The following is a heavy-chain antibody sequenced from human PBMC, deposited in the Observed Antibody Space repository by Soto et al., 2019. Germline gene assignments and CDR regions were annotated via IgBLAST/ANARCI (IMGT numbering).Heavy chain of an antibody. Sequence: GASVKVSCKASGFTFTSSAMQWGRQARGQRLEWIGWIVVGSGNTNYAQKFQERVTITRDMSTSTAYMELSSLRSEDTAVYYCAAGDPRGDAKYFQHWGQGTLVTVSS. J-gene: IGHJ1*01. CDR1: GFTFTSSA. CDR3: AAGDPRGDAKYFQH. D-gene: IGHD2-21*02. V-gene: IGHV1-58*02. CDR2: IVVGSGNT.